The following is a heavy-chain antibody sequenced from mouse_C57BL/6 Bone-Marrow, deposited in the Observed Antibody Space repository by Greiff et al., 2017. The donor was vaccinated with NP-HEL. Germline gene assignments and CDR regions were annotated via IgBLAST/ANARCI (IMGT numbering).Heavy chain of an antibody. V-gene: IGHV1-54*01. Sequence: VQLQQSGAELVRPGTSVKVSCKASGYAFTNYLIGWVKQRPGQGLEWIGVINPGSGGTNYNEKFKGKATLTADKSSSTAYMQLSSLTSEDSAVYFCARSAWVYFDYWGQGTTLTVSS. CDR2: INPGSGGT. CDR3: ARSAWVYFDY. J-gene: IGHJ2*01. D-gene: IGHD4-1*01. CDR1: GYAFTNYL.